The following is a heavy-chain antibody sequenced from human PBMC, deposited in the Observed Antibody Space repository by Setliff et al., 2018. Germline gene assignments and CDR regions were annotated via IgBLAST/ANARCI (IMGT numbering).Heavy chain of an antibody. CDR2: IYPGDSDT. J-gene: IGHJ4*02. Sequence: PGESLKISCKESRDSFTNYWIIWVRQVPGKGLEWMGVIYPGDSDTRYSPSFEAQITFSVDKSITTAYLQWSSLKASDTAIYYCARHRVGNSGYAIPILDFWGQGALVTVSS. V-gene: IGHV5-51*01. CDR3: ARHRVGNSGYAIPILDF. D-gene: IGHD5-12*01. CDR1: RDSFTNYW.